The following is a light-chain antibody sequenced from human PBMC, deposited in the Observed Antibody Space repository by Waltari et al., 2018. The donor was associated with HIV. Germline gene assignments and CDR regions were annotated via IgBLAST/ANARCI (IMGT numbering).Light chain of an antibody. CDR2: DTS. CDR3: QQRSAWPLT. J-gene: IGKJ4*01. Sequence: EIVLTQSPAILSLSPGERASFPCRASQSVRGFLAWYPQKPGQAPRLLIYDTSKRAAGVPVRFSGSGSGTDFTLTISSLEPEDFAVYHCQQRSAWPLTFGGGTKVEIK. V-gene: IGKV3-11*01. CDR1: QSVRGF.